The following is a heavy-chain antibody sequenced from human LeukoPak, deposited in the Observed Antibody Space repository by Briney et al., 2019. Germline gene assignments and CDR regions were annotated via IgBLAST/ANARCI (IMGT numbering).Heavy chain of an antibody. CDR2: ITSGVGIT. CDR1: GFTFSNYG. V-gene: IGHV3-23*01. CDR3: AKGDYYDLDY. D-gene: IGHD3-22*01. J-gene: IGHJ4*02. Sequence: GGSLRLSCAASGFTFSNYGLNWVRQAPGKGLEWVSIITSGVGITYYADSVKGRFTISRDNSRNTLYLQMNSLRAEDTAVYYCAKGDYYDLDYWGQGTLVTVSS.